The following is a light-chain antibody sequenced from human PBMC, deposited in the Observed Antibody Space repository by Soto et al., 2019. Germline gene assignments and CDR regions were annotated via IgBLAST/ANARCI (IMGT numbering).Light chain of an antibody. V-gene: IGKV3-20*01. CDR2: GAS. CDR1: QSVNSNY. CDR3: HQYDNTPQT. J-gene: IGKJ2*01. Sequence: EIVLTQSPGTLSLSPGERATLSCRASQSVNSNYLAWYQQKRGQAPRLLIYGASNRATGIPDRFSGSGSGTDFSLTISRLEPEDFAVYYCHQYDNTPQTFGQGTKVDIK.